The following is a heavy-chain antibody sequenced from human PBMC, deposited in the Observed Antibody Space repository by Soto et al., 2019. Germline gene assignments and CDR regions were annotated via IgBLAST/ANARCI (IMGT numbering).Heavy chain of an antibody. Sequence: EVQLVESGGGLVQPGGSLRLSCAGSGFSLGSYSMNWVRQAPGKGLEWVSSISSSTTYIYYADSVKGRFTISRDNVQNSMYLQMNSLRVEDTAVYYCARDRGGDFPLDYWGHGTLVTVSS. J-gene: IGHJ4*01. V-gene: IGHV3-21*06. CDR3: ARDRGGDFPLDY. CDR2: ISSSTTYI. CDR1: GFSLGSYS. D-gene: IGHD3-16*01.